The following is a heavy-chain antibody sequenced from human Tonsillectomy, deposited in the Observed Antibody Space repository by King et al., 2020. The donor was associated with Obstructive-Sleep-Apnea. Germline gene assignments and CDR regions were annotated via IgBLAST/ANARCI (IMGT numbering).Heavy chain of an antibody. D-gene: IGHD2-15*01. CDR2: IYSGGSA. V-gene: IGHV3-66*01. CDR3: AFTGYCGGGDCNKNFYFDS. CDR1: GLTVSSNY. Sequence: VQLVESGGGLVQPGGSLRLSCAASGLTVSSNYMTWVRQAPGKGLEWGSVIYSGGSAYYADSIKGRFTISRDNSKNTLYLQMNSLRVEDTAMYYCAFTGYCGGGDCNKNFYFDSWGQGTLVTVSS. J-gene: IGHJ4*02.